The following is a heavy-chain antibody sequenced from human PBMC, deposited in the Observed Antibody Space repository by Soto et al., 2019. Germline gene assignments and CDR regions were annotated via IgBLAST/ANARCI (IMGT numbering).Heavy chain of an antibody. CDR2: IWYDGSNK. J-gene: IGHJ2*01. Sequence: QVQLVESGGGVVQPGRSLSVSWAASGFTFSSYGMHWVRQAPGKGLEWVAVIWYDGSNKYYADSVKGRFTISRDNSKNTLYLQMNSLRAEDTAVYYCARSRNGNNRHWYFDLWGRGTLVTVSS. CDR1: GFTFSSYG. D-gene: IGHD2-2*01. CDR3: ARSRNGNNRHWYFDL. V-gene: IGHV3-33*01.